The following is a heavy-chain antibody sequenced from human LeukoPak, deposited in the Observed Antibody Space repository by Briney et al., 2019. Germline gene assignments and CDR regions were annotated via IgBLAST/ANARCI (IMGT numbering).Heavy chain of an antibody. J-gene: IGHJ6*03. V-gene: IGHV3-43*02. Sequence: GGSLRLSCAASGFTFDDYAMHWVRQAPGKGLEWASLISGDGGSTYYADSVKGRFTISRDNSKNSLYLQMNSLRSEDTALYYCAKVLEPDYYYYYMDVWGKGTTVTVSS. D-gene: IGHD1-1*01. CDR2: ISGDGGST. CDR3: AKVLEPDYYYYYMDV. CDR1: GFTFDDYA.